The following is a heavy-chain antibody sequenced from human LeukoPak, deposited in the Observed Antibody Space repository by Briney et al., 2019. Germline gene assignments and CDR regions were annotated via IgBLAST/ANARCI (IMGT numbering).Heavy chain of an antibody. CDR3: ARHYSSSSPFDY. Sequence: GESLKISCKGSGYSFTSYWISWVRQMSGKGLEWMGRIDPSDSYTNYSPSFQGHVTISADKSISTAYLQWSSLKASDTAMYYCARHYSSSSPFDYWGQGTLVTVSS. V-gene: IGHV5-10-1*01. D-gene: IGHD6-6*01. CDR2: IDPSDSYT. CDR1: GYSFTSYW. J-gene: IGHJ4*02.